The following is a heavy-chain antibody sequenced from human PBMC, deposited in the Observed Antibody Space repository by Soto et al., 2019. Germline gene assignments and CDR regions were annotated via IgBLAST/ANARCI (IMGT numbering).Heavy chain of an antibody. CDR1: CGSISNYY. J-gene: IGHJ5*02. CDR3: ARRASSSWYFGDWFDP. D-gene: IGHD6-13*01. V-gene: IGHV4-59*08. Sequence: SETLSLTCTVSCGSISNYYWSWIRQPPGKGLEWIGYVYYSGGTNYNPSLKSRVTISVDTSKNQFSLKLSSVTAADTAVYYCARRASSSWYFGDWFDPWGQGTLVTVSS. CDR2: VYYSGGT.